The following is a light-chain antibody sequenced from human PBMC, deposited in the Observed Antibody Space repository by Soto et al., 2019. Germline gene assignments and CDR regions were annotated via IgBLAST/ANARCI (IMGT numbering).Light chain of an antibody. Sequence: EIVLTQSPATLSLSPGDRATLSCRASQSVSSNLAWYQQEPGQAPRLLIYDASNRATGIPARFSGSGSGTDFTLTISSLEPEDFAVYYCQQRGNRPPWTFGQGTKVDIK. CDR3: QQRGNRPPWT. V-gene: IGKV3-11*01. J-gene: IGKJ1*01. CDR2: DAS. CDR1: QSVSSN.